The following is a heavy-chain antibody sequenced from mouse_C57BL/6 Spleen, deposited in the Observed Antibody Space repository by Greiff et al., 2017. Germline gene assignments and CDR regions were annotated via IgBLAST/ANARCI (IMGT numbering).Heavy chain of an antibody. CDR3: ARVYYGYGDYYAMDY. Sequence: QVQLQQSGAELVRPGTSVKMSCKASGYTFTNYWIGWAKQRPGHGLEWIGDIYPGGGYTNYNEKFKGKATLTADKSSSTAYMQFSSLTSEDSAIYYCARVYYGYGDYYAMDYWGQGTSVTVSS. J-gene: IGHJ4*01. CDR1: GYTFTNYW. CDR2: IYPGGGYT. D-gene: IGHD2-2*01. V-gene: IGHV1-63*01.